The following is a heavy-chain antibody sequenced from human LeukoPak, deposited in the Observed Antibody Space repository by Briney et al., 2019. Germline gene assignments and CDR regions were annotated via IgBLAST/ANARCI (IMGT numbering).Heavy chain of an antibody. Sequence: ASVKVSCKASGYTFTSYAMHWVRQAPGQRLEWMGWINAGNGNTKYSRKFQGRVTITRDTSASTAYMELSSLRSEDTAVYYCARGSNYYDSSGLDYWGQGTLVTVSS. V-gene: IGHV1-3*01. CDR3: ARGSNYYDSSGLDY. D-gene: IGHD3-22*01. J-gene: IGHJ4*02. CDR2: INAGNGNT. CDR1: GYTFTSYA.